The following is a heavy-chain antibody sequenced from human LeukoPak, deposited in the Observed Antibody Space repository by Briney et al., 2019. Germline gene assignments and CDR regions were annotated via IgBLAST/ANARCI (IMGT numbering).Heavy chain of an antibody. J-gene: IGHJ6*02. CDR2: IYYSGST. D-gene: IGHD1-26*01. CDR1: GGSISSYY. CDR3: ARVFTSVGRHGMDV. V-gene: IGHV4-59*01. Sequence: KASETLSLTCTVSGGSISSYYWSWIRQPPGKGLEWIGYIYYSGSTNYNPSLKSRVTISVDTSENQFSLKLSSVTAADTAVYYCARVFTSVGRHGMDVWGQGTTVTVSS.